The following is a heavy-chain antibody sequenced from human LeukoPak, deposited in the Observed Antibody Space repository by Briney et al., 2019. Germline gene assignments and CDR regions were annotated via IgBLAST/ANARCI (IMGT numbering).Heavy chain of an antibody. CDR2: IYTSGST. Sequence: SETLSLTCTVSGGSISSYYWSWIRQPAGKGLEWIGRIYTSGSTNYNPSLKRRVTMSVDTSKNQFSLKLSFVTAADTAVYYCARDRAVTTINDAFDIWGQGTMVTVSS. D-gene: IGHD4-17*01. V-gene: IGHV4-4*07. CDR1: GGSISSYY. J-gene: IGHJ3*02. CDR3: ARDRAVTTINDAFDI.